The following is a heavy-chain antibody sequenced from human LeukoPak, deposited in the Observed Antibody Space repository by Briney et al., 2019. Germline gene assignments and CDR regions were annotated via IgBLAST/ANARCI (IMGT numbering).Heavy chain of an antibody. Sequence: GGSLRLSCATSGFSVSANYMTWVRQVPGKGLEWVSLIYSGGSTSYTDSVKGRFTISRDNSKNILYLQMNSLRAEDTAVYYCARGGRDGYNYFDSWGQEPWSPSP. CDR2: IYSGGST. CDR3: ARGGRDGYNYFDS. CDR1: GFSVSANY. J-gene: IGHJ4*01. V-gene: IGHV3-53*01. D-gene: IGHD5-24*01.